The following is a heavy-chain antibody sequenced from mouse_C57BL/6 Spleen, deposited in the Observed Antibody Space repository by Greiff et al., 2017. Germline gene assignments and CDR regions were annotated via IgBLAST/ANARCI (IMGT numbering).Heavy chain of an antibody. J-gene: IGHJ3*01. CDR3: TTGDYYGSTAWFAY. CDR2: IDPENGDT. V-gene: IGHV14-4*01. CDR1: GFNIKDDY. D-gene: IGHD1-1*01. Sequence: EVKLQQSGAELVRPGASVKLSCTASGFNIKDDYMHWVKQRPEQGLEWIGWIDPENGDTEYASKFQGKATITADTSSNTAYLQLSSLTSEDTAVYYCTTGDYYGSTAWFAYWGQGTLVTVSA.